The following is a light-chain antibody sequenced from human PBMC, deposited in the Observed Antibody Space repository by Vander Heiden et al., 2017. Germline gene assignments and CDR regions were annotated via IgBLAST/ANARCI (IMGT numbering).Light chain of an antibody. J-gene: IGLJ2*01. CDR2: DVT. CDR1: SSDVGGHNY. Sequence: QSALTQPASVSGSPGQSIIISCTGTSSDVGGHNYVSWYQQHPGKAPKLLIYDVTSRPSGISNRSSGSKSGNTASLTISGLQAEDEADYYCSSYRSSSILVFGGGTKLTVL. V-gene: IGLV2-14*01. CDR3: SSYRSSSILV.